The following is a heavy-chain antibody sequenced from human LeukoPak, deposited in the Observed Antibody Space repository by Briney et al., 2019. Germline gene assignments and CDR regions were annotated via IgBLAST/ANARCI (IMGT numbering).Heavy chain of an antibody. CDR1: GGSFSGYY. D-gene: IGHD2-15*01. J-gene: IGHJ4*02. CDR3: ASGYCSGGSCANFDY. V-gene: IGHV4-34*01. CDR2: VNHSGST. Sequence: SETLSLTCAVYGGSFSGYYWSWIRQPPGKGLEWIGEVNHSGSTNYNPSLQSRVTISVDTSKNQFSLKLSSVTAADTAVYYCASGYCSGGSCANFDYWGQGTLVTVSS.